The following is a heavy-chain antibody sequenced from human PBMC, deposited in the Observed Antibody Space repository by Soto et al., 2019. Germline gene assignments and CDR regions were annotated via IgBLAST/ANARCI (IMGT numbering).Heavy chain of an antibody. CDR1: GGSISSDTYY. V-gene: IGHV4-39*01. Sequence: QLQLLESGPGLVKPSETLSLTCTVSGGSISSDTYYWGWIRQPPGKGLEWIGSFYYSANTYYNPSLKSRVTISVDTSKNQFSLKLSSVTAADTAIYFCARHHASGTYVQYWGQGTLVTVSS. CDR2: FYYSANT. D-gene: IGHD3-10*01. J-gene: IGHJ4*02. CDR3: ARHHASGTYVQY.